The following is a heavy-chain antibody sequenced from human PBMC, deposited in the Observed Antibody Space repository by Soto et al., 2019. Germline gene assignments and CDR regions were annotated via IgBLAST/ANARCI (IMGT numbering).Heavy chain of an antibody. CDR3: AREVVVPVDGYYDYYGVYV. V-gene: IGHV1-2*04. Sequence: QVHLVQSGAEVKKPGASLKVSCKASGYTFTGYYMHWVRQAPGQGREWMGWINPNSGGTNYAQKFQGWVTMTRDTSISTAYMELSRLRSEDTAVYYCAREVVVPVDGYYDYYGVYVWGQGTTVTVSS. J-gene: IGHJ6*02. CDR2: INPNSGGT. CDR1: GYTFTGYY. D-gene: IGHD2-2*01.